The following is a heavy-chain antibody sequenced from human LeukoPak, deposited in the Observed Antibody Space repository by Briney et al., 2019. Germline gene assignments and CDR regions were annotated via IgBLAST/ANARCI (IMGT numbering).Heavy chain of an antibody. J-gene: IGHJ4*02. CDR1: GYTFTSYY. CDR3: ARGLGFIPRRPYYFDY. V-gene: IGHV1-46*01. Sequence: GASVKVSCKASGYTFTSYYMHWVRQAPGQGLEWMGIINPSGGSTSYAQKFQGRVTMTRDTPTSTVYMELSSLRSEDTAVYYCARGLGFIPRRPYYFDYWGQGTLVTVSS. D-gene: IGHD3-16*01. CDR2: INPSGGST.